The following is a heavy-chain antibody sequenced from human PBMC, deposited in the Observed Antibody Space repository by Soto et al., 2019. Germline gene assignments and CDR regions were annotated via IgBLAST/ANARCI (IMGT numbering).Heavy chain of an antibody. Sequence: PSETLSLTCTVSGGSISSYYWSWIRQPPGKGLEWIGYIYYSGSTSYNPSLKGRVTMSVDTSKNEFSLKLTSVTAADTAVYYCARGQRPYVSGPYSPWFDPWGQGILVTVSS. D-gene: IGHD3-10*01. J-gene: IGHJ5*02. V-gene: IGHV4-59*01. CDR3: ARGQRPYVSGPYSPWFDP. CDR1: GGSISSYY. CDR2: IYYSGST.